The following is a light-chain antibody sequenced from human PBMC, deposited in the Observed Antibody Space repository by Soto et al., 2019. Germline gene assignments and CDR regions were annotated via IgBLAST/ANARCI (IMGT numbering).Light chain of an antibody. J-gene: IGKJ4*01. Sequence: DIQMTQSPSSVSASVGDRVTITCRASQGISSRLGWYQQKPGKAPKLLIYAASSLQSWVPSRCSGSGSGTDFTLTISSLQPEDFATYYCHQANSFPFTFGGGPKVEIK. CDR3: HQANSFPFT. V-gene: IGKV1D-12*01. CDR1: QGISSR. CDR2: AAS.